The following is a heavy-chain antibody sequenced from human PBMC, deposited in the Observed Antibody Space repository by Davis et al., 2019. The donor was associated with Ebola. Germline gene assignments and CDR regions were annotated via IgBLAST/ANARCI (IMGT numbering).Heavy chain of an antibody. CDR2: IYYSGST. CDR3: ARRGITLTSGRFDP. D-gene: IGHD3-22*01. V-gene: IGHV4-39*07. J-gene: IGHJ5*02. Sequence: SETLSLTCTVSGGSISSSSYYWGWIRQPPGKGLEWIGSIYYSGSTYYNPSLKSRVTISVDTSKNQFSLNLSSVTAADTAVYYCARRGITLTSGRFDPWGQGTLVTVSS. CDR1: GGSISSSSYY.